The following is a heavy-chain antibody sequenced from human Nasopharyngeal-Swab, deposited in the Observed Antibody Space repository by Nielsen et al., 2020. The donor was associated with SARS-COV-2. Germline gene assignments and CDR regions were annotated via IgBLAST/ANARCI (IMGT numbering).Heavy chain of an antibody. D-gene: IGHD5-24*01. CDR1: GFTFRTYS. V-gene: IGHV3-48*04. CDR3: ARDERIDGFNSNFDH. CDR2: ISSSSTTI. J-gene: IGHJ4*02. Sequence: GESLKISCVASGFTFRTYSMNWVRQAPGTGLEWISYISSSSTTIFYADSVKGRFTISRDNAKNSLYLQMNSLRAEDTALYYCARDERIDGFNSNFDHWGQGTLVTVSS.